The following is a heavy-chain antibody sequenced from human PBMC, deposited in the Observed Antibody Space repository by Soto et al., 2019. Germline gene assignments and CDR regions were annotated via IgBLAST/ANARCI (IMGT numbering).Heavy chain of an antibody. Sequence: QVQLVESGGGVVQPGRSLRLSCAASGFTFSSYGMHWVRQAPGKGLEWVAVISYDGSNKYYADSVKGRFTRSRDNSKNTMNLKMNRLRAEDTAVYYGANATVAAAGPNWFDPWGQGTLVTVSS. CDR1: GFTFSSYG. D-gene: IGHD6-13*01. J-gene: IGHJ5*02. V-gene: IGHV3-30*18. CDR3: ANATVAAAGPNWFDP. CDR2: ISYDGSNK.